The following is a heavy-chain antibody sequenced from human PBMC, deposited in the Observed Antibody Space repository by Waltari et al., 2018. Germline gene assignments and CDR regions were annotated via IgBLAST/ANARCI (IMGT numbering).Heavy chain of an antibody. CDR1: GYTFTRHY. V-gene: IGHV1-2*06. D-gene: IGHD6-19*01. CDR2: ITPHTGGT. CDR3: ARDLVGSGWSIDY. J-gene: IGHJ4*02. Sequence: QVQLVQSGAEVKEPGASVKVSCKDSGYTFTRHYIHWVRQAPGQGLEWMGRITPHTGGTYYSQKFQGRVTMTRDMSITTAYMEVSSLRSDDTAVYYCARDLVGSGWSIDYWGQGTLVTVSS.